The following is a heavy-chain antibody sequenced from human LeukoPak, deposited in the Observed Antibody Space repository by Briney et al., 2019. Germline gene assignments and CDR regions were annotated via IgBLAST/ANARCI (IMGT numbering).Heavy chain of an antibody. J-gene: IGHJ6*02. Sequence: PAGSLRLSCVASGFTGSSNYISGVRQAPGKGLEWVSIISGGGNTYYADSVKDRFTISRDNSKSTLYLQMKSLRAEDTAVYYCGSRDKGYYYGLVVWGQGTTVTVSS. CDR3: GSRDKGYYYGLVV. V-gene: IGHV3-66*01. D-gene: IGHD5-24*01. CDR1: GFTGSSNY. CDR2: ISGGGNT.